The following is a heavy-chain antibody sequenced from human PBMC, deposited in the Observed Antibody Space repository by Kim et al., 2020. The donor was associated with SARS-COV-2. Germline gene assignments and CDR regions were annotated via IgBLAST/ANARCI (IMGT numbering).Heavy chain of an antibody. J-gene: IGHJ5*02. CDR3: ARDSDLSGSFFDL. Sequence: HYADSVEGRFTISRDSAKNTVYLQMNRLRPEDTALYFCARDSDLSGSFFDLWGQGTQVTVSS. D-gene: IGHD3-10*01. V-gene: IGHV3-30*01.